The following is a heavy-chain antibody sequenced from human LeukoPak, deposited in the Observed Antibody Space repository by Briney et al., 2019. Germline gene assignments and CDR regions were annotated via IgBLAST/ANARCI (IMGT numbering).Heavy chain of an antibody. CDR2: IYYSGST. V-gene: IGHV4-59*01. J-gene: IGHJ4*02. D-gene: IGHD3-22*01. CDR1: GGSISSYY. Sequence: SETLSLTCTVSGGSISSYYWSWIRQPPGKGLEWIGYIYYSGSTNYNPSLKSRVTISVDTSKNQFSLKLSSVTAADTAVYYCAXXRQWLSSHFDYWGQGTLVTVSS. CDR3: AXXRQWLSSHFDY.